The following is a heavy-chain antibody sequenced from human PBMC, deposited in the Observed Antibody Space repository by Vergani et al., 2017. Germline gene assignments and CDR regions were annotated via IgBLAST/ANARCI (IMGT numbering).Heavy chain of an antibody. CDR3: ARGRGAYDDKSLGEYFQH. CDR1: GFTFSSYS. Sequence: EVQLVESGGGLVKPGGSLRLSCAASGFTFSSYSMNWVRQAPGKGLEWVSSISSSSSYIYYADSVKGRFTISRDNAKNSLYLQMNSLRAEDTAVYYCARGRGAYDDKSLGEYFQHWGQGTLVTVSS. J-gene: IGHJ1*01. CDR2: ISSSSSYI. D-gene: IGHD5-12*01. V-gene: IGHV3-21*01.